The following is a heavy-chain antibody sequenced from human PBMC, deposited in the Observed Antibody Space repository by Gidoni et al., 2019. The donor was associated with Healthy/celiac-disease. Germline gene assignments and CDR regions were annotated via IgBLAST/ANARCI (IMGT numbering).Heavy chain of an antibody. Sequence: QVQLVESGGGVVQPGRSLRLSCAASGFTFSSYGRHWVRQAPGKGRGWVAVISYDGSNKYYADSVKGRFTISRDNSKNTLYLQMNSLRAEDTAVYYCARLAITPKHDHVLLWFGELREPDYWGQGTLVTVSS. J-gene: IGHJ4*02. D-gene: IGHD3-10*01. CDR3: ARLAITPKHDHVLLWFGELREPDY. CDR2: ISYDGSNK. CDR1: GFTFSSYG. V-gene: IGHV3-30*03.